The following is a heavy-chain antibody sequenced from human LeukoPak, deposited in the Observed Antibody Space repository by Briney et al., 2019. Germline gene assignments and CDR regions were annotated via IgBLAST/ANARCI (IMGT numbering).Heavy chain of an antibody. J-gene: IGHJ4*02. CDR3: ARDPARWFGELFPDY. Sequence: GGSLRLSCAASAFTFDNYGMHWVRQAPGKGLEWVAFIRYDGSNKYYADSVKGRFTISRDNSKNTLYLQMNSLRAEDTAVYFCARDPARWFGELFPDYWGQGTLVTVSS. V-gene: IGHV3-30*02. D-gene: IGHD3-10*01. CDR1: AFTFDNYG. CDR2: IRYDGSNK.